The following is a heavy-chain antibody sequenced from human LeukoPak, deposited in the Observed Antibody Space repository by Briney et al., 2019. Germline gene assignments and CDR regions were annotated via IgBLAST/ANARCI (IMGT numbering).Heavy chain of an antibody. Sequence: GGSLRLSCTASGFTFDVYGTSWFRQAPGKGLEWVANIKEDANEKYYVDSVKGRFTISRDNAKNSLYLQMNSLRAEDTAVYYCARDRYCSSSWGQGTLVTVSS. CDR2: IKEDANEK. J-gene: IGHJ5*02. CDR3: ARDRYCSSS. V-gene: IGHV3-7*01. D-gene: IGHD2-2*01. CDR1: GFTFDVYG.